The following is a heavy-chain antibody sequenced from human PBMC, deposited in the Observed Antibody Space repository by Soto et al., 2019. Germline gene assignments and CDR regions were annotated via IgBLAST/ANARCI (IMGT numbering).Heavy chain of an antibody. D-gene: IGHD2-21*02. J-gene: IGHJ6*01. V-gene: IGHV3-48*02. CDR2: IDKRGTNR. CDR3: ERNGYCASDTCTFVPDV. CDR1: GFTFSNYG. Sequence: EVQLVESGGGLVQPGGSLRLSCVGSGFTFSNYGMNWVRQGPGKGLEWLSYIDKRGTNRYYAHYVKGRFTISRDNDNNSRYMQKDSLSEEDLAVYYGERNGYCASDTCTFVPDVWGPGNTVTVSS.